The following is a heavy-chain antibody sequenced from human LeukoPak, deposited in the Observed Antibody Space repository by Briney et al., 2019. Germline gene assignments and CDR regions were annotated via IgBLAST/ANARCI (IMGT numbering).Heavy chain of an antibody. CDR2: ITSKTDGGTT. CDR1: GFTFNNAW. Sequence: GGSLRLSCAASGFTFNNAWMSWVRQAPGKGLEWAGRITSKTDGGTTDYAAPVKGRFTISRDDSKNTLYLQMNSLKTEDTAVYYCTTHPQYNRGGQGTLVSVSS. V-gene: IGHV3-15*01. CDR3: TTHPQYNR. D-gene: IGHD1-1*01. J-gene: IGHJ4*02.